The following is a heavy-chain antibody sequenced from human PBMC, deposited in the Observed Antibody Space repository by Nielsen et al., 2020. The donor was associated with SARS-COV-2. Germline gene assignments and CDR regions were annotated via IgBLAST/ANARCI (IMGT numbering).Heavy chain of an antibody. CDR1: GFTFSSYA. V-gene: IGHV3-23*01. CDR2: ISGSGGST. Sequence: GGSLRLSCAASGFTFSSYAMSWVRQAPGKGLEWVSAISGSGGSTYYADSVKGRFTISRDNSKNTLYLQMNSLRAEDTAVYYCARGNRYDSSGYQTLFDYWGQGTLVTVSS. J-gene: IGHJ4*02. CDR3: ARGNRYDSSGYQTLFDY. D-gene: IGHD3-22*01.